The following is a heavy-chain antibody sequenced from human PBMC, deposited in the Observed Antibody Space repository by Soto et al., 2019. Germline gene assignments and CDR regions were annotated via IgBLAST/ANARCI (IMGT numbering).Heavy chain of an antibody. Sequence: SETLSLTCTVSGGSVSSGSYYWSWIRQPPGKGLEWIGYIYYSGSTNYNPSLKSRVTISVDTSKNQFSLKLSSVTAADTAVYYCARGKYITMVRGKNWFDPWGQGTLVTVSS. CDR2: IYYSGST. J-gene: IGHJ5*02. CDR1: GGSVSSGSYY. CDR3: ARGKYITMVRGKNWFDP. D-gene: IGHD3-10*01. V-gene: IGHV4-61*01.